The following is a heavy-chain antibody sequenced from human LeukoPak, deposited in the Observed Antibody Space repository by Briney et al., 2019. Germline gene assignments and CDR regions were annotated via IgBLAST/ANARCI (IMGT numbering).Heavy chain of an antibody. V-gene: IGHV1-3*01. Sequence: ASVTVSCKASGYTFINFAINWGRQAPGQRLEWLGWINAGNGNPKYSQKFQGRVTITRDTSADTAYMELSSLRSEDTAVYYCARDRPPSMALHIVLVTAIPARYGMDVWGLGTTVTVSS. CDR1: GYTFINFA. D-gene: IGHD2-21*02. CDR3: ARDRPPSMALHIVLVTAIPARYGMDV. CDR2: INAGNGNP. J-gene: IGHJ6*02.